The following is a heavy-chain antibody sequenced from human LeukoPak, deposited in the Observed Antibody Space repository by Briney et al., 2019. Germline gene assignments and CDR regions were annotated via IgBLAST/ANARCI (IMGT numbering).Heavy chain of an antibody. J-gene: IGHJ4*02. V-gene: IGHV1-2*02. CDR2: IHSTSGGT. Sequence: ASVKISCKASGYTFTDYYMHWVRQAPGQGLEWMGWIHSTSGGTNYAQNFQGGVTMTRDTSITTAYMELTSLTSDDTAVYYCASPSGILRNTYAHWGQGTLVTVSS. CDR3: ASPSGILRNTYAH. CDR1: GYTFTDYY. D-gene: IGHD3-10*01.